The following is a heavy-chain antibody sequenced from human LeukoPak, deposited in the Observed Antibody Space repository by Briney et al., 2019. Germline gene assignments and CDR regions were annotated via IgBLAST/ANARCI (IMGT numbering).Heavy chain of an antibody. D-gene: IGHD3-3*01. CDR1: GGSISSYY. V-gene: IGHV4-4*07. Sequence: SETLSLTCTVSGGSISSYYWSWIRQPAGKGLEWIGRIYTSGSTNYNPSLKSRVTLSVDTSKNQFSLKLSSVTAADTAVYYCARDTDYNFWSGYFDYWGQGTLVTVSS. CDR3: ARDTDYNFWSGYFDY. CDR2: IYTSGST. J-gene: IGHJ4*02.